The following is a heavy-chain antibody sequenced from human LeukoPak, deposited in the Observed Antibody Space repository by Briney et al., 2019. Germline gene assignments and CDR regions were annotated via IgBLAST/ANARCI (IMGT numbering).Heavy chain of an antibody. Sequence: SETLSLTCTVSGGSISSYYWSWIRRPQGKGLEWIGFIYYSGSTNYNPSLKSRVTISVDTSKNQFSLKLSSVTAADTAVYYCARAPITMVRGVISPTFDYWGQGTLVTVSS. CDR2: IYYSGST. V-gene: IGHV4-59*13. D-gene: IGHD3-10*01. J-gene: IGHJ4*02. CDR1: GGSISSYY. CDR3: ARAPITMVRGVISPTFDY.